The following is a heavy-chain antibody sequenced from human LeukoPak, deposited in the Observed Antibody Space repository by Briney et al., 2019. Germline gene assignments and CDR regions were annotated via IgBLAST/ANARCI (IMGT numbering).Heavy chain of an antibody. D-gene: IGHD6-6*01. CDR3: ARAGGGGIAARPRNY. J-gene: IGHJ4*02. V-gene: IGHV1-2*02. CDR2: INPNSGGT. CDR1: GYTFTGYY. Sequence: ASVKVSCKASGYTFTGYYMHWVRQAPGQGLEWMGWINPNSGGTNYAQKFQCRVTMTRDTSISTAYMELSRLRSDDTAVYYCARAGGGGIAARPRNYWGQGTLVTVSS.